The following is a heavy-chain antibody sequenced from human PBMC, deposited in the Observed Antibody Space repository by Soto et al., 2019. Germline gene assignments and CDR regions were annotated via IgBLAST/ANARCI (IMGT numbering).Heavy chain of an antibody. CDR1: GFTFSSYG. Sequence: PGGSLRLSCAASGFTFSSYGMHWVRQAPGKGLEWVAVISYDGSNKYYADSVKGRFTISRDNSKNTLYLQMNSLRAEDTAVYYCAKDRDGSYFRYYYGMDVWGQGTTVSVSS. CDR3: AKDRDGSYFRYYYGMDV. CDR2: ISYDGSNK. J-gene: IGHJ6*02. V-gene: IGHV3-30*18. D-gene: IGHD1-26*01.